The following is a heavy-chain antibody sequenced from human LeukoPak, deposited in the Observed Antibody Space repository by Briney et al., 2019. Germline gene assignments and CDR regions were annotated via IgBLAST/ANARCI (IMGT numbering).Heavy chain of an antibody. CDR1: GYTLTSYG. Sequence: GASVKVSCKASGYTLTSYGISWVRQAPGQGLEWMGWISAYNGNTNYAQKLQGRVTMTTDTSTSTAYMELRSLRSDDTAVYYCARESLGRDYYYYYMDVWGKGTTVTVSS. D-gene: IGHD1-26*01. CDR2: ISAYNGNT. J-gene: IGHJ6*03. V-gene: IGHV1-18*01. CDR3: ARESLGRDYYYYYMDV.